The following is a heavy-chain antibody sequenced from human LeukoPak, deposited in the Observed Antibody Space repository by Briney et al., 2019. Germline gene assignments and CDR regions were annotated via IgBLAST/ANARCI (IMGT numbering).Heavy chain of an antibody. Sequence: KPSETLSLTCAVYGGSFSGYYWSWIRQPPGKGLEWIGEINHSGSTNYNPSLKSRVTISVDTSKNQFSLKLNSVTAADTAVYYCARLAGTSDYWGQGTLVTVSS. D-gene: IGHD6-19*01. CDR3: ARLAGTSDY. CDR2: INHSGST. CDR1: GGSFSGYY. V-gene: IGHV4-34*01. J-gene: IGHJ4*02.